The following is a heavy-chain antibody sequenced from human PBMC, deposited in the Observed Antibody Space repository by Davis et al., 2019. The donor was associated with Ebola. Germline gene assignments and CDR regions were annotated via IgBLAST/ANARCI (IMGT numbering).Heavy chain of an antibody. Sequence: SETLSLTCTVSGGSISSSSYYWGWIRQPPGKGLEWIGSIYYSGSTYYNPSLKSRVTISVDTSKNQFSLKLSSVTAADTAVYYCARVGEGWELLPFDYWGQGTLVTVSS. CDR2: IYYSGST. D-gene: IGHD1-26*01. CDR1: GGSISSSSYY. CDR3: ARVGEGWELLPFDY. V-gene: IGHV4-39*01. J-gene: IGHJ4*02.